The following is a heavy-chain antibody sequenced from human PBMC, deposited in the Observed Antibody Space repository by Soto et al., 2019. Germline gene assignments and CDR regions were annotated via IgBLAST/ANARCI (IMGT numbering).Heavy chain of an antibody. V-gene: IGHV3-74*01. CDR1: GFTFSSYW. Sequence: GGSLRLSCAASGFTFSSYWMHWVRQAPGKGLVWVSRINSDGSSTSYADSVKGRFTISRDNAKNTLYLQMNSLRAEDTAVYYCGARYSSSWYGYYYYGMDVWGQGTTVTVYS. J-gene: IGHJ6*02. CDR3: GARYSSSWYGYYYYGMDV. D-gene: IGHD6-13*01. CDR2: INSDGSST.